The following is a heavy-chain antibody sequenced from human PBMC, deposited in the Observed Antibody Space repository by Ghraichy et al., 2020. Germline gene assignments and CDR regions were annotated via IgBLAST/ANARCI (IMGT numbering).Heavy chain of an antibody. CDR1: GFTFSSYA. CDR3: AKAKDLVGVPAANPIDY. D-gene: IGHD2-2*01. J-gene: IGHJ4*02. Sequence: GGSLRLSCAASGFTFSSYAMSWVRQAPGKGLEWVSAISGSGGRTYYADSVKGRFTISRDNSKNTLYLQMNSLRAEDTAVYYCAKAKDLVGVPAANPIDYWVQGTMVTVSS. CDR2: ISGSGGRT. V-gene: IGHV3-23*01.